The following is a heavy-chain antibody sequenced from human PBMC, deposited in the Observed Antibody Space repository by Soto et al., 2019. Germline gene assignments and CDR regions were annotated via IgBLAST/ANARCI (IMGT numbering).Heavy chain of an antibody. CDR2: IIPIFGTA. Sequence: GASVKVSCKASGGTFSSYAISWVRQAPGQGLEWMGGIIPIFGTANYAQKFQGRVTITADESTSTAYMELSSLRSEDTAVYYCARRYCSGGSCYRGTANWLDPWGQGTLVTVYS. CDR1: GGTFSSYA. V-gene: IGHV1-69*13. CDR3: ARRYCSGGSCYRGTANWLDP. D-gene: IGHD2-15*01. J-gene: IGHJ5*02.